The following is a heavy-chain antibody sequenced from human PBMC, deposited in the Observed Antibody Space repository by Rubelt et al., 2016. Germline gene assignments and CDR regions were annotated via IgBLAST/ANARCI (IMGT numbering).Heavy chain of an antibody. D-gene: IGHD2-15*01. J-gene: IGHJ4*02. CDR3: ARDRGGYYFDY. Sequence: QVQLVQSGAEVKKPGASVKVSCKASGYTFTSYGISWVRQAPGQGLEWLGWISAYNGNTNYAQKLHSRVTITTDKSTSTAYMELGSLKSDDTAVYYCARDRGGYYFDYWGQGTLVTVSS. CDR2: ISAYNGNT. V-gene: IGHV1-18*01. CDR1: GYTFTSYG.